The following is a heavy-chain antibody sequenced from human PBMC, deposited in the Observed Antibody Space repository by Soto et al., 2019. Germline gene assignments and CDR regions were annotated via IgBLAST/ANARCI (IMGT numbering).Heavy chain of an antibody. CDR3: ARSFHDGGGNYSDY. V-gene: IGHV3-64*02. D-gene: IGHD3-22*01. CDR1: GFTFSNSG. Sequence: PGGSLRLSCASSGFTFSNSGMHWVRQAPGKGLEYVSVITGEGSITYYADSVKGRFTISRDNSKNTLYLQMGGLRTEDMAVYYCARSFHDGGGNYSDYWGQGALVTVSS. CDR2: ITGEGSIT. J-gene: IGHJ4*02.